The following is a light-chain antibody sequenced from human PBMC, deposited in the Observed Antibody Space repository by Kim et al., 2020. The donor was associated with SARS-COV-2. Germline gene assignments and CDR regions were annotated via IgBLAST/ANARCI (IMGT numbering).Light chain of an antibody. CDR2: TAS. CDR3: QQLDSYPLT. J-gene: IGKJ4*01. CDR1: QGISSY. V-gene: IGKV1-9*01. Sequence: IQLTQSPSSLSASVGDRVSITCRASQGISSYLAWYQQKLGKAPKLLIYTASTLQSGVPSRFSGSGSGTDFTLTISSLQPEDFATYFCQQLDSYPLTFGGGTKLEI.